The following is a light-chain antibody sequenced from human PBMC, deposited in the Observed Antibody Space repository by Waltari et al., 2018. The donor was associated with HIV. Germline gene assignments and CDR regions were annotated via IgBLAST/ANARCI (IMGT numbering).Light chain of an antibody. CDR3: CSYAGSHTFVV. CDR1: NSYVGSYDL. J-gene: IGLJ2*01. V-gene: IGLV2-23*02. CDR2: EVT. Sequence: QSALTQPASVSGSPGQSVTISCAGSNSYVGSYDLASWYQHHPGKAPKRLIYEVTKRPSGVSNRFSGSKSGNTASLTISGLQAEDEADYYCCSYAGSHTFVVFGGGTKLTVL.